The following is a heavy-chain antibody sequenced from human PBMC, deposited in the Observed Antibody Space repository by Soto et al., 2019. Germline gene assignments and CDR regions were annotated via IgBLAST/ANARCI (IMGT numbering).Heavy chain of an antibody. CDR1: GGSISSSSYY. D-gene: IGHD3-3*01. CDR2: IYYSGST. V-gene: IGHV4-39*01. Sequence: SETLSLTCTVSGGSISSSSYYWGWIRQPPGKGLEWTGSIYYSGSTYYNPSLKSRVTISVDTSKNQFSLKLSSVTAADTAVYYCARRFLKWLHWFDPWGQGTLVTVSS. J-gene: IGHJ5*02. CDR3: ARRFLKWLHWFDP.